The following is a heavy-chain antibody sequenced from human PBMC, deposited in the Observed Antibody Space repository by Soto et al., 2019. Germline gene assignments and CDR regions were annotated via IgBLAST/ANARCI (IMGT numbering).Heavy chain of an antibody. CDR1: GYTFTSYG. V-gene: IGHV1-18*01. CDR3: ARTYGDSWYSP. J-gene: IGHJ5*02. Sequence: ASVKVSCKASGYTFTSYGITWVRQAPGQGLEWMGWISTYNGNTNYAQNLQGRVTMTTDTFTNTAYMELRSLRSDDTAVYYCARTYGDSWYSPWGQGTLVTDSS. D-gene: IGHD6-13*01. CDR2: ISTYNGNT.